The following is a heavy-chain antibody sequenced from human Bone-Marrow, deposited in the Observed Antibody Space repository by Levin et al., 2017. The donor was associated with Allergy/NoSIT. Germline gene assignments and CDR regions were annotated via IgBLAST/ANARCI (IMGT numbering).Heavy chain of an antibody. J-gene: IGHJ4*02. D-gene: IGHD1-7*01. V-gene: IGHV7-4-1*02. CDR2: IDTNTGNP. CDR1: GYTFTNNG. CDR3: TRAGIAGTSFIGFDF. Sequence: ASVKVSCKASGYTFTNNGMNWVRQAPGQGLEWMGWIDTNTGNPTYAQGFTGRFVFSLDTSVSTAYLQISSLKAEDTAVYYCTRAGIAGTSFIGFDFWGQGTLVTVSS.